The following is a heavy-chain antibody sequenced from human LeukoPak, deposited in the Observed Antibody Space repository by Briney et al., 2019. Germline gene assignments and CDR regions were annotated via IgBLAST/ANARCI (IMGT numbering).Heavy chain of an antibody. CDR2: ISGNSTYI. D-gene: IGHD2-2*01. CDR1: GFTLSHYS. J-gene: IGHJ5*02. CDR3: ARDLGDCSGTPCFVRSPLDSFPRNTWCDP. V-gene: IGHV3-21*01. Sequence: GGSLRLSCAASGFTLSHYSMNWVRQGPGKGLEWVSSISGNSTYIYYADSVRGRFTISRDNTKNSLFLQMNSLRAEDTAVYYCARDLGDCSGTPCFVRSPLDSFPRNTWCDPWGQGTLVTVSS.